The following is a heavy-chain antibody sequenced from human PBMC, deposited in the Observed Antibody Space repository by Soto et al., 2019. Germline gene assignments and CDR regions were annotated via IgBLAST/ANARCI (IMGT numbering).Heavy chain of an antibody. CDR1: GDTFTFYS. CDR3: ASSYGSGYRAFDY. Sequence: QVQLVQSGDEVKRPGSSVKVSCKASGDTFTFYSINWVRQAPGLGLEWMGRINPILSMSNYAQRFQGRVTMTADKSTRPAYMELSSLRSEDTAIYYCASSYGSGYRAFDYWGQGALVTVSS. CDR2: INPILSMS. D-gene: IGHD3-10*01. V-gene: IGHV1-69*02. J-gene: IGHJ4*02.